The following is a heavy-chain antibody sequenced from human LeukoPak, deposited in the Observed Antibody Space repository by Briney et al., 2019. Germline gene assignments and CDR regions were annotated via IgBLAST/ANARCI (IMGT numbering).Heavy chain of an antibody. J-gene: IGHJ1*01. CDR1: GGTFSSYA. CDR3: ARSPDRVVPAAIRYFQH. D-gene: IGHD2-2*02. V-gene: IGHV1-69*13. Sequence: SVKVSCKASGGTFSSYAISWVRQAPGQGLKWMGGIIPIFGTANYAQKFQGRVTITADESTSTAYMELSSLRSEDTAVYYCARSPDRVVPAAIRYFQHWGQGTLVTVSS. CDR2: IIPIFGTA.